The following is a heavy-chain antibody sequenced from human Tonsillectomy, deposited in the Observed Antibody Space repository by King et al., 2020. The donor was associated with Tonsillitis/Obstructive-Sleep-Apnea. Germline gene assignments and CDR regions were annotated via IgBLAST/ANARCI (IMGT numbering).Heavy chain of an antibody. CDR2: IYPSDSDT. V-gene: IGHV5-51*01. CDR1: GYRFTSHW. Sequence: VQLVESGAEVKKPGESLKISCKGSGYRFTSHWIGWVRQMPGKGLEWMGIIYPSDSDTRYSPSFQGQVTISADKSISTAYLQWSSLKASDTAIYYCARSAPGTGTTPFEYWGQGTLVTVSS. D-gene: IGHD1-7*01. J-gene: IGHJ4*02. CDR3: ARSAPGTGTTPFEY.